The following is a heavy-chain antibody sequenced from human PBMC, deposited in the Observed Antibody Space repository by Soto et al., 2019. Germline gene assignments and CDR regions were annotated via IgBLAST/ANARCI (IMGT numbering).Heavy chain of an antibody. Sequence: EVQLVESAGDLVQPGGSLRLSCAASGFTVSNTYVTWVRQPPGKGLEWVSTIYSNNAKYYADSVKGRFTISRDNSKNTVSLEMNSLRVEDTAVYYCARGTGDPGGSSGGSSDFWGQGTVVTVSS. CDR3: ARGTGDPGGSSGGSSDF. CDR1: GFTVSNTY. J-gene: IGHJ4*02. D-gene: IGHD7-27*01. CDR2: IYSNNAK. V-gene: IGHV3-66*01.